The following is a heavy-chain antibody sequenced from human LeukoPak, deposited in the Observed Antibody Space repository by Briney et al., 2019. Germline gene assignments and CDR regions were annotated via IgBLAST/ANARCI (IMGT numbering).Heavy chain of an antibody. D-gene: IGHD3-22*01. CDR3: ARSGRGSSGYYRYYYYYYMDV. V-gene: IGHV4-39*07. CDR1: GGSISSGSYY. J-gene: IGHJ6*03. Sequence: SETLSLTCTVSGGSISSGSYYWGWIRQPPGKGLEWIGSIYYSGSTNYNPSLKSRVTISVDTSKNQFSLKLSSVTAADTAVYYCARSGRGSSGYYRYYYYYYMDVWGKGTTVTISS. CDR2: IYYSGST.